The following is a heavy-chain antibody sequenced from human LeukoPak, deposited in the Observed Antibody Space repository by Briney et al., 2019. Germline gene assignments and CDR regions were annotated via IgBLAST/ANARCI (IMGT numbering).Heavy chain of an antibody. CDR1: GYMFTNYY. CDR3: AKDDGDCGGDCYSGVDY. D-gene: IGHD2-21*02. V-gene: IGHV1-46*01. CDR2: INTSDGGT. Sequence: APVKVSCKASGYMFTNYYMHWVRQAPGQGLEWMGVINTSDGGTSYAQKFQGRVTVTRDTSTSTVYMKLSSLRSEDTAVYYCAKDDGDCGGDCYSGVDYWGQGTLVTVSS. J-gene: IGHJ4*02.